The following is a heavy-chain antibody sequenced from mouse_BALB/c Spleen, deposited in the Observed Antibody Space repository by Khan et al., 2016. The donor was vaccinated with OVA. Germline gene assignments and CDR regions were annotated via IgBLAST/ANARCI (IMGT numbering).Heavy chain of an antibody. J-gene: IGHJ3*01. CDR1: GFSFSDYY. Sequence: EVQLLETGGGLVKPGGSLKLSCGASGFSFSDYYMYWVRQTPEKRLEWVATISDGGSYTYYKDSVKGRFTISRDDAKNNLYLQMSSLQSEDTAMYYCARGHYGNPFAYWGQGTLVTVSA. CDR2: ISDGGSYT. CDR3: ARGHYGNPFAY. V-gene: IGHV5-4*02. D-gene: IGHD2-1*01.